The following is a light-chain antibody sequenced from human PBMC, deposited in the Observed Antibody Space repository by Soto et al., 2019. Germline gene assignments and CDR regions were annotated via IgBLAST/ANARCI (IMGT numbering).Light chain of an antibody. Sequence: EIVLPQSPATLSLSPGERATLSCRASQSVSSYLAWYQQKPGQAPRLLIYDASNRATGIQARFSGSGSGTDFALTISSLEPEDFAVYYCQQRSNLPPTFGGGTKVEIK. CDR2: DAS. V-gene: IGKV3-11*01. J-gene: IGKJ4*01. CDR1: QSVSSY. CDR3: QQRSNLPPT.